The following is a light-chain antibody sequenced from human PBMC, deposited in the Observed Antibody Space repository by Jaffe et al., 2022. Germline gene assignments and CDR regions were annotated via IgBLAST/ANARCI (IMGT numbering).Light chain of an antibody. CDR3: QQYYSFSPFT. J-gene: IGKJ4*01. V-gene: IGKV1-5*03. Sequence: DIQMTQSPSTLSASVGDRVTITCRASQSISTWLAWYQQKPGKAPKLLIYKASSLESGVPSRFSGSGSGTEFTLTISSLQPDDFATYYCQQYYSFSPFTFGGGTKVEIK. CDR2: KAS. CDR1: QSISTW.